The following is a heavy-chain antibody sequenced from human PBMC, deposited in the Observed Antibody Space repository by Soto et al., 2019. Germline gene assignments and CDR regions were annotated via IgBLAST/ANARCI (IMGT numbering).Heavy chain of an antibody. CDR2: INFDGSTT. V-gene: IGHV3-74*01. J-gene: IGHJ4*02. D-gene: IGHD6-19*01. CDR1: GFALSSSW. CDR3: ARGPRGWYGFDY. Sequence: PGGSLRLSCAGSGFALSSSWMHWVRQDPGKGLVWVSRINFDGSTTDYADSVRGRFTISRDNAKNTLYLEMNSLRVDDTAVYHCARGPRGWYGFDYWGQGTLVTVSS.